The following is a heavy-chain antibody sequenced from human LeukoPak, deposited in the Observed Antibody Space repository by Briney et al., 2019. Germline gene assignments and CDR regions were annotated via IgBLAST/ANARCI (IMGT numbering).Heavy chain of an antibody. CDR3: ARDGSGGGWYRGGFDY. J-gene: IGHJ4*02. D-gene: IGHD6-19*01. Sequence: GGSLRLSCTASGFTVSSNYMSWVRQTPGKGLEWVASIKEDGSERQYVDSVKGRFSISRDNTKGSLFLQLNSLRAEDTAVYYCARDGSGGGWYRGGFDYWGQGTLVTVSS. CDR2: IKEDGSER. CDR1: GFTVSSNY. V-gene: IGHV3-7*03.